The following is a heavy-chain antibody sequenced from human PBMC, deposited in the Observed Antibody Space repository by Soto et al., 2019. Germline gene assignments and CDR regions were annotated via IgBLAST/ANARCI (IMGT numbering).Heavy chain of an antibody. CDR3: ARDFSIAAAGTKYYYMDV. J-gene: IGHJ6*03. CDR2: ISAYNGNT. CDR1: GYTFTSYG. Sequence: ASVKVSCKASGYTFTSYGISWVRQAPGQGLEWMGWISAYNGNTNYAQKLQGWVTMTRDTSISTAYMELSRLRSDDTAVYYCARDFSIAAAGTKYYYMDVWGKGTTVTVSS. D-gene: IGHD6-13*01. V-gene: IGHV1-18*01.